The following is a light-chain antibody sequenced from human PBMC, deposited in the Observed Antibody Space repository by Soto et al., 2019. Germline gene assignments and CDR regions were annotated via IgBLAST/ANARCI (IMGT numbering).Light chain of an antibody. V-gene: IGLV4-69*01. Sequence: QSVLTQSPSASASLGASVKLTCTLSSGHSSYAIAWHQQQPEKGRRYLMTLNSDGSHSKGDGIPDRFSGSSSGAERDLTMSRIQSEDEADYYCQTLCNGILVFGRGTKLAVL. CDR1: SGHSSYA. J-gene: IGLJ3*02. CDR3: QTLCNGILV. CDR2: LNSDGSH.